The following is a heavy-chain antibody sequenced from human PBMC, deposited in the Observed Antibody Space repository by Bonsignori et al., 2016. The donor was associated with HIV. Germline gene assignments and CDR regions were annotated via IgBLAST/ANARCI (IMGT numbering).Heavy chain of an antibody. CDR3: ARDSGSSWYSDRWFDP. V-gene: IGHV1-2*02. Sequence: WVRQAPGQGLEWMGWINPNSGGTNYAQKFQGRVTMTRDTSISTAYMELSRLRSDDTAVYYCARDSGSSWYSDRWFDPWGQGTLVTVSS. J-gene: IGHJ5*02. CDR2: INPNSGGT. D-gene: IGHD6-13*01.